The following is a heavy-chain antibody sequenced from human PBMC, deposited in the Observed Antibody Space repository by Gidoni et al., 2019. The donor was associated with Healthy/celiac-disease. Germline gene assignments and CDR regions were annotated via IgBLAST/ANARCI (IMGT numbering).Heavy chain of an antibody. D-gene: IGHD3-10*01. CDR2: ISYDGSNK. J-gene: IGHJ5*02. CDR3: AKDEGFGEELEKNWFDP. CDR1: GFTFRSSC. V-gene: IGHV3-30*18. Sequence: QVQLVESGGGVVQPGRSLRLSCAASGFTFRSSCMHWVRQAPGKGLEWVAVISYDGSNKYYADSVKGRFTISRDNSKNTLYLQMNSLRAEDTAVYYCAKDEGFGEELEKNWFDPWGQGTLVTVSS.